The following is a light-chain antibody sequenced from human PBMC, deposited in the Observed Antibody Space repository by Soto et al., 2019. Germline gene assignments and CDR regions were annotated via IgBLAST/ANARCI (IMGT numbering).Light chain of an antibody. CDR3: KQYGSTPTWT. CDR2: GAS. V-gene: IGKV3-20*01. Sequence: EIVLTQSPGTLSLSPGERATLSCRASQSVSSSYLAWYQQKPGQAPRLLIYGASSRAPGIPDRFSGSGSGTDFTLTISRLEPEDFAVYYCKQYGSTPTWTFGQGTKLEIK. CDR1: QSVSSSY. J-gene: IGKJ1*01.